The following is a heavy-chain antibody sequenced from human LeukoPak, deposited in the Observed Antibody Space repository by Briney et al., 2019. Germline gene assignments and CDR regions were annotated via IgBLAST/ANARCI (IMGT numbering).Heavy chain of an antibody. D-gene: IGHD4-11*01. V-gene: IGHV4-39*01. CDR3: ARILTTFDS. J-gene: IGHJ4*02. Sequence: KPSETLSLTCTVSRGSISSSSYYWSWIRQPPGKRLEWIGSFYYIGGTYYNPSLEGRVTISADSSKNQFSLKLTSVTAADTALYYCARILTTFDSWGQGTLVIVSS. CDR1: RGSISSSSYY. CDR2: FYYIGGT.